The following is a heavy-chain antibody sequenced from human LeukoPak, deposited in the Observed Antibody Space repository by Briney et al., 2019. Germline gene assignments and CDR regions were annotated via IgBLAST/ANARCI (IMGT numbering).Heavy chain of an antibody. J-gene: IGHJ4*02. V-gene: IGHV3-53*01. CDR1: GLTVSRNY. CDR3: AKNWRDLGDY. D-gene: IGHD3-3*01. CDR2: IYDDGRT. Sequence: PGGSLRLSCAASGLTVSRNYMTWVRQAPGKGLEWVSVIYDDGRTFYAGSVKGRFTISRDNSKNTLYLQMSSLRTEDTAIYYCAKNWRDLGDYWGQGTLVTVSS.